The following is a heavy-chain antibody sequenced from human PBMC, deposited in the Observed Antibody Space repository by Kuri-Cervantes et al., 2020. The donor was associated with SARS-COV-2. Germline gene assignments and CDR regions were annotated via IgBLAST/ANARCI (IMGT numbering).Heavy chain of an antibody. J-gene: IGHJ5*02. CDR3: ARDRSGDYGDYFFDP. V-gene: IGHV1-69*13. Sequence: SVKVSCKASGYTFTSYGISWVRQAPGQGLEWMGGIIPIFGTANYAQKFQGRVTITADESTSTAYMELSSLRSEDTAVYYCARDRSGDYGDYFFDPWGQGTLVTVSS. CDR2: IIPIFGTA. D-gene: IGHD4-17*01. CDR1: GYTFTSYG.